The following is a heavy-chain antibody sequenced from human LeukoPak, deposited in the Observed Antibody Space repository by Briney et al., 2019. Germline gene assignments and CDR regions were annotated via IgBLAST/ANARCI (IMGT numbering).Heavy chain of an antibody. Sequence: SETLSLTCTVSGGSISSSSYYWGWIRQPPGKGLEWIGSIYYSGSTYYNPSLKSRVTISVDTSKNQFSLKLSSVTAADTAVYYCARDSDDSSGYYDYWGQGTLVTVSS. V-gene: IGHV4-39*07. CDR1: GGSISSSSYY. D-gene: IGHD3-22*01. CDR3: ARDSDDSSGYYDY. J-gene: IGHJ4*02. CDR2: IYYSGST.